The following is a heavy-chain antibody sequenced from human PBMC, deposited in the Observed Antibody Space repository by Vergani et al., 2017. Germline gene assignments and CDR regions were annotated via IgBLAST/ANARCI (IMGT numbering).Heavy chain of an antibody. V-gene: IGHV3-23*01. CDR3: AKANPRNSGYYYLYYYHAMDV. J-gene: IGHJ6*02. CDR2: ISGSGGST. D-gene: IGHD5-12*01. Sequence: EVQLLESGGDLVQPGGSLRLSCAASGFTFNHYAMNWVRQAPGKGLEWVSGISGSGGSTYYAGSVKGRFTISRDSSKNTLYLQMNSLSAGDTAVYYCAKANPRNSGYYYLYYYHAMDVWGQGTTVIVSS. CDR1: GFTFNHYA.